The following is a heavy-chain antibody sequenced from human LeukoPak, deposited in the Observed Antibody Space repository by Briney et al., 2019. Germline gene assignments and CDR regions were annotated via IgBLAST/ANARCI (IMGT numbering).Heavy chain of an antibody. CDR3: ARDRFSSSWYGRALDY. V-gene: IGHV3-21*04. D-gene: IGHD6-13*01. CDR1: GFTFSSYS. J-gene: IGHJ4*02. CDR2: ISSSSSYI. Sequence: GGSLRLSCAASGFTFSSYSMNWVRQAPGKGLEWVSPISSSSSYIYYADSVKGRFTISRDNSRNTLYLQMNSLRAEDTAVYYCARDRFSSSWYGRALDYWGQGTLVTVSS.